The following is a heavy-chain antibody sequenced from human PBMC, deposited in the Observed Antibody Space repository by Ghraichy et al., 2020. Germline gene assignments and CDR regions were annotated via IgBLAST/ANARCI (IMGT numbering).Heavy chain of an antibody. CDR1: GGSIDSYY. CDR3: ARQVRGGSYLGEYFDY. Sequence: SETLSLTCTVSGGSIDSYYWSWIRQPPGKGLEWIGSIYYSGSTKYDPSLKSRVTISVDKSKNRFSLNLSSVTAADTAVYYCARQVRGGSYLGEYFDYWGRGALVTVSS. CDR2: IYYSGST. J-gene: IGHJ4*02. D-gene: IGHD3-10*01. V-gene: IGHV4-59*08.